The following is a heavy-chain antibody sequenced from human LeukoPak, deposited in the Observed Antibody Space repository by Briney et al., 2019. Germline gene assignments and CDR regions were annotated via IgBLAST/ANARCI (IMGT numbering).Heavy chain of an antibody. V-gene: IGHV3-11*01. CDR2: ITNDGGTI. D-gene: IGHD3/OR15-3a*01. CDR3: ARDFLDLDYLFDP. CDR1: GFSFRDYY. J-gene: IGHJ5*02. Sequence: GGSLRLSCAASGFSFRDYYMFWIRLAPGKGPEWIAYITNDGGTIYYADSVKGPFTVSRDNAKNSLYLQMDSLRVEDTAVYYCARDFLDLDYLFDPWGQGTLVTVSS.